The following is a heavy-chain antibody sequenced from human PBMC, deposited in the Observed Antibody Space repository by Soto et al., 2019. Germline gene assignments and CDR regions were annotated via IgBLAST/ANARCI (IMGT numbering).Heavy chain of an antibody. CDR2: INPKSAAT. V-gene: IGHV1-2*02. D-gene: IGHD1-26*01. J-gene: IGHJ6*02. CDR1: GYSVSDYF. Sequence: AASVKVSCKACGYSVSDYFIQRVRQAPGQGLEWVAWINPKSAATNYAKKFQGRVSLTWDTSFSTAYMELTRLRPDDTAVYYCARIKWGLDYYNGMDVWGQGTTVTVSS. CDR3: ARIKWGLDYYNGMDV.